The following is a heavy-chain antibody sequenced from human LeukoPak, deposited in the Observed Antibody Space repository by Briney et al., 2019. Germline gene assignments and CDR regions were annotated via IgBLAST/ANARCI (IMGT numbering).Heavy chain of an antibody. J-gene: IGHJ4*02. CDR3: ATDESNWNHIDY. Sequence: PGGSLRLSCAASGFTFRSYAMSWVRQAPGKGLEWVSAISGSGGSTYYADSVKGRFTISRDNSKNTLYLQMNSLRAEDTAVYYYATDESNWNHIDYWGQGTLVTVSS. V-gene: IGHV3-23*01. CDR2: ISGSGGST. CDR1: GFTFRSYA. D-gene: IGHD1-20*01.